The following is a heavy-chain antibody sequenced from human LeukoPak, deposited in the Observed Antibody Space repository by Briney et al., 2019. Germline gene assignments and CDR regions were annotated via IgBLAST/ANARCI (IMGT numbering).Heavy chain of an antibody. J-gene: IGHJ3*01. Sequence: SVKVSCKASGGTFSSYAISWVRQAPGQGLEWMGRIIPSFGIANYAQKFQGRVTITADKYTSTAYMELSSLRSEEKAVYYCARNVHDSSGYPVWGQGKMVTVSS. CDR1: GGTFSSYA. CDR2: IIPSFGIA. V-gene: IGHV1-69*04. CDR3: ARNVHDSSGYPV. D-gene: IGHD3-22*01.